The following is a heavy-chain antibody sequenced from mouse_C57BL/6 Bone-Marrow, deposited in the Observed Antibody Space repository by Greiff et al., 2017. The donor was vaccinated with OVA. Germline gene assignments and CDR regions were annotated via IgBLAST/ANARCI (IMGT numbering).Heavy chain of an antibody. CDR3: ASRITTVYAMDY. J-gene: IGHJ4*01. CDR1: GYTFTDYY. V-gene: IGHV1-76*01. CDR2: IYPGSGNT. Sequence: VQLQQSGAELVRPGASVKLSCKASGYTFTDYYINWVKQRPGQGLEWIARIYPGSGNTYYNEKFKGKATLTAEKSSSTAYMQLSSLTSEDSAVYFCASRITTVYAMDYWGQGTSVTVSS. D-gene: IGHD1-1*01.